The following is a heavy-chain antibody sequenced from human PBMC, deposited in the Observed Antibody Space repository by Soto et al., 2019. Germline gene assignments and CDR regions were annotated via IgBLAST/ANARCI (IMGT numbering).Heavy chain of an antibody. CDR3: AKASGGSGSYHYYYYYGMDV. J-gene: IGHJ6*02. CDR2: ISGSGGST. V-gene: IGHV3-23*01. D-gene: IGHD3-10*01. Sequence: GESLKISCAASGFTFSSYAMSWVRQAPGKGLEWVSAISGSGGSTYYADSVKGRFTISRDNSKNTLYLQMNSLRAEDTAVYYCAKASGGSGSYHYYYYYGMDVWGQGTTVTVSS. CDR1: GFTFSSYA.